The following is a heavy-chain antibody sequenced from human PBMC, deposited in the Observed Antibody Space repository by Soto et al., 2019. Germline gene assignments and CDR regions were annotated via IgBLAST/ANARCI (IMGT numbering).Heavy chain of an antibody. J-gene: IGHJ4*01. CDR3: ARGVLH. Sequence: QVQLQESGPGLVQPSQTLSLTCTVSGGSISSGGYYWSWIRQHPGTGLEWIGHLSYGGSSSYNTSPKTRVTISVDTSRNQFSLIVNSVTAADTAVYYCARGVLHWGQGTLVTVSS. V-gene: IGHV4-31*03. CDR1: GGSISSGGYY. CDR2: LSYGGSS.